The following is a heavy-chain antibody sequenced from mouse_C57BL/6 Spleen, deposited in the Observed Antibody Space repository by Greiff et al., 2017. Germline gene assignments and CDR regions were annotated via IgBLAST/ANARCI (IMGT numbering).Heavy chain of an antibody. Sequence: EVHLVESGGGLVKPGGSLKLSCAASGFTFSDYGMHWVRQAPEKGLEWVAYISSGSSTIYYADTVKGRFTISRDNAKNTLFLQMTSLRSEDTAMYYCARSPLLYFDYWGQGTTLTVSS. CDR3: ARSPLLYFDY. CDR2: ISSGSSTI. D-gene: IGHD1-1*01. J-gene: IGHJ2*01. CDR1: GFTFSDYG. V-gene: IGHV5-17*01.